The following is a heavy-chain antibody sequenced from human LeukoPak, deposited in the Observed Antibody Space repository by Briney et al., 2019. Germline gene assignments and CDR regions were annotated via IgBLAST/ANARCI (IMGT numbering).Heavy chain of an antibody. Sequence: GGSLRLSCAASGFAFSSYAMSWVRQAPGKGLEWVSAISGSGGSTYYADSVKGRFTISRDNSKNTLYLQMNNLRAEDTAVYYCAKDRGSSSGFDYWGQGTLVTVSS. D-gene: IGHD6-6*01. V-gene: IGHV3-23*01. CDR2: ISGSGGST. CDR3: AKDRGSSSGFDY. CDR1: GFAFSSYA. J-gene: IGHJ4*02.